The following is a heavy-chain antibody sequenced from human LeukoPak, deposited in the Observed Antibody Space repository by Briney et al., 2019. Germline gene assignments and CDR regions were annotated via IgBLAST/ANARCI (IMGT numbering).Heavy chain of an antibody. D-gene: IGHD6-19*01. Sequence: GGSLRLSCAASGFTFSDYYMSWIRQAPGKGLEWVSYISSSSSYTNYADSVKGRFTISRDNAKNSLYLQMNSLRAEDTAVYYCARDRSAVAVAFDYWGQGTLVTVSS. CDR2: ISSSSSYT. J-gene: IGHJ4*02. CDR3: ARDRSAVAVAFDY. CDR1: GFTFSDYY. V-gene: IGHV3-11*06.